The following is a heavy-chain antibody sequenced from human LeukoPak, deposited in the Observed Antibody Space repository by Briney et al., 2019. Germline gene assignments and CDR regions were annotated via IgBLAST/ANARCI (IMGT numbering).Heavy chain of an antibody. J-gene: IGHJ4*02. D-gene: IGHD6-13*01. Sequence: PGGSLRLSCAASGFTFSSYGMSWVRQAPGKGLEWVSAISGSGGSTYYADSVKGRSTISRDNSKNTLYLQMNSLRAGDTAVYYCAKTHGSSWYSYWGQGTLVTVSS. V-gene: IGHV3-23*01. CDR3: AKTHGSSWYSY. CDR2: ISGSGGST. CDR1: GFTFSSYG.